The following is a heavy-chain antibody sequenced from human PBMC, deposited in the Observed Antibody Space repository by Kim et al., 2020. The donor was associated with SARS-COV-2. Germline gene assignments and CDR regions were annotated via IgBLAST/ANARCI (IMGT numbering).Heavy chain of an antibody. D-gene: IGHD3-10*01. J-gene: IGHJ4*02. Sequence: SETLSLTCTVSGGSISSSSYYWGWIRQPQGKGLEWIGSIYYRGSTYYNPALKSRATISVDTSKNQFSLKLSSVTAADTAVYYCARHVLLWFGELYYFDYWGQGTLVTVSS. V-gene: IGHV4-39*01. CDR2: IYYRGST. CDR3: ARHVLLWFGELYYFDY. CDR1: GGSISSSSYY.